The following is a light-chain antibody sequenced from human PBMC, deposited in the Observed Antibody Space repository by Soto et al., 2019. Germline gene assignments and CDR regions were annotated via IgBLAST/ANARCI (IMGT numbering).Light chain of an antibody. CDR2: STN. Sequence: QSVLTQPPSASGTPGQRVTISCSGSNSNIGSNTVDWYQQFPGTAPKLLIHSTNQRPSGVPDRFSGSKSGTSVSLAISGLQSEDEADYSCAAWDDSLNGVVFGGGTKLNVL. J-gene: IGLJ3*02. V-gene: IGLV1-44*01. CDR1: NSNIGSNT. CDR3: AAWDDSLNGVV.